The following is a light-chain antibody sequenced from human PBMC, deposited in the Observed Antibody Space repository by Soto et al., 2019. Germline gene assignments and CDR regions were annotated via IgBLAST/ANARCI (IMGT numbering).Light chain of an antibody. J-gene: IGKJ2*01. CDR3: QQDGSSPLYT. Sequence: EIVLTQSPGTLSLSPGERTTISCRASQSVSSSYLAWYQQKPGQAPRLLIYGASSRATGIPDRFSGSGSGTDFTLTISRLVPEDFAVYYCQQDGSSPLYTFGQGTKLEIK. CDR1: QSVSSSY. CDR2: GAS. V-gene: IGKV3-20*01.